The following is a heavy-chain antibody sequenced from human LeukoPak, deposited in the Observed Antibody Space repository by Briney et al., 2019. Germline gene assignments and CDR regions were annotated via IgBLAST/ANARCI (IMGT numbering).Heavy chain of an antibody. CDR3: ASAAGFYYYYMDV. CDR2: INPNTGGT. Sequence: ASVKVSCKASGYTFTGYYMHWVRQAPGQGLEWMGWINPNTGGTNYAQKFQGRVTMTRDTSISTAFMELSRLRSDDTAMYYCASAAGFYYYYMDVWGKGTTVTISS. J-gene: IGHJ6*03. CDR1: GYTFTGYY. D-gene: IGHD6-13*01. V-gene: IGHV1-2*02.